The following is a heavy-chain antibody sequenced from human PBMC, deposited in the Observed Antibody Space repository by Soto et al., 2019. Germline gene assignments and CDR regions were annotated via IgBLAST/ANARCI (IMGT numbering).Heavy chain of an antibody. Sequence: GGSLRLSCAASGFTFSSYAMSWVRQAPGKGLEWVSAISGRGDSTYYADSVKGRLTISRDNSKNTLYLQMNSLRAEDTAVYYCAKGGGDYQLLRDYWGQGTLVTVSS. J-gene: IGHJ4*02. CDR3: AKGGGDYQLLRDY. V-gene: IGHV3-23*01. CDR1: GFTFSSYA. D-gene: IGHD2-2*01. CDR2: ISGRGDST.